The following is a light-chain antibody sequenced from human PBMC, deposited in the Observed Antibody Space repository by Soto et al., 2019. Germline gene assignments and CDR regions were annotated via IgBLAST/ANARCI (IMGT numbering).Light chain of an antibody. CDR1: QIISTW. V-gene: IGKV1-5*01. CDR3: LQYDTYSRT. Sequence: DIQMTQSTSNVSASVVERVTVTLGASQIISTWLAWYQQKPGQAPKVLIYDVSSLQSGVPSRFSGSRSGTEFTLTISSLQPDDFGTYYCLQYDTYSRTFGPGTKVDIK. J-gene: IGKJ1*01. CDR2: DVS.